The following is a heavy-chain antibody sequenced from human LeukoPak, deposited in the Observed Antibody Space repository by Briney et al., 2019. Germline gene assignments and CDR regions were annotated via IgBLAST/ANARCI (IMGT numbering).Heavy chain of an antibody. Sequence: GGSLRLSCAASGFTFRYYAMSWVRQAPGKGLEWVSSISDIGGSTNYADSVKGRLTISRDNSKNTLYLQMNSLRAEDTAVYYCAKDEEGDCSRARCYRWFDPWGQGTLVTVSS. V-gene: IGHV3-23*01. CDR2: ISDIGGST. CDR1: GFTFRYYA. J-gene: IGHJ5*02. D-gene: IGHD2-2*01. CDR3: AKDEEGDCSRARCYRWFDP.